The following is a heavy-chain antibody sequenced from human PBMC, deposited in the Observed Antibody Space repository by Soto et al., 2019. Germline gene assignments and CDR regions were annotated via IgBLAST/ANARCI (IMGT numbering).Heavy chain of an antibody. CDR3: AREGVAAAGTRSTILYFYYYMDV. Sequence: ASVKVSCKASGYTFTSYYMHWVRQAPGQGLEWAGIINPSGGSTRSAQKFQGRVTMTRDTSTNTVYMELSSLRSEDTAVYYCAREGVAAAGTRSTILYFYYYMDVWGKGTTVTVSS. D-gene: IGHD6-13*01. V-gene: IGHV1-46*03. J-gene: IGHJ6*03. CDR1: GYTFTSYY. CDR2: INPSGGST.